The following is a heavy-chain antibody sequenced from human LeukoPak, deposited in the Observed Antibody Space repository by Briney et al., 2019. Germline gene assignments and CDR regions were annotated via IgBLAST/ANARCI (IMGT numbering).Heavy chain of an antibody. Sequence: SQTLSLTCTVSSISSSNYYWGWIRQPPGKGLEWIGSIYYSGSTYYNPSLKSRLRISVDTSKNQFSLNLNSVTAADTAVYYCARERYYYSSGTYFRWFDPWGQGTLVTVSS. D-gene: IGHD3-10*01. CDR2: IYYSGST. V-gene: IGHV4-39*07. CDR1: SISSSNYY. J-gene: IGHJ5*02. CDR3: ARERYYYSSGTYFRWFDP.